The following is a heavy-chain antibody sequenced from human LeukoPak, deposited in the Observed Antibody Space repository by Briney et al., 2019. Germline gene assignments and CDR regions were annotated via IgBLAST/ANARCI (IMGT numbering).Heavy chain of an antibody. J-gene: IGHJ4*02. D-gene: IGHD3-16*01. CDR3: ARERGEITSRAFDF. Sequence: PSETLSLTCTVSGGSISSYYWSWIRQPPGKGLEWIGYIYASGTTNYNPSLKSRVTMSVDTSKTQFSLKLRSVTAADTAVYYCARERGEITSRAFDFWGQGTLVTVSS. V-gene: IGHV4-59*12. CDR2: IYASGTT. CDR1: GGSISSYY.